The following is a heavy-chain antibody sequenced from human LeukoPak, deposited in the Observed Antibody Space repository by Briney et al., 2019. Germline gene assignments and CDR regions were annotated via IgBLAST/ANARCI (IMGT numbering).Heavy chain of an antibody. CDR1: GDSISSGDYY. CDR2: IYYSGST. Sequence: SETLSLTCTVSGDSISSGDYYWSWIRQPPGKGLEWIGYIYYSGSTNYNPSLKSRVTISVDTSKNQFSLKLSFVTAADTAVYYCARGASSVRGVITFDYWGQGTLVTVSS. D-gene: IGHD3-10*01. CDR3: ARGASSVRGVITFDY. V-gene: IGHV4-30-4*01. J-gene: IGHJ4*02.